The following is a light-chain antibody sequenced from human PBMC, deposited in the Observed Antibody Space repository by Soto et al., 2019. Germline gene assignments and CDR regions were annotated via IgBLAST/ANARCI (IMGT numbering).Light chain of an antibody. V-gene: IGKV3-15*01. CDR3: QQYNNWPPWT. CDR1: QSVSSN. Sequence: EIVMTQSPATLSVSPGERATLSCRASQSVSSNLAWYQQKPGQAPRLLSYGESTRATGIPARFSGSGSGTEFTLTISSLQSEDFAVYYCQQYNNWPPWTFGQGTKVEIK. J-gene: IGKJ1*01. CDR2: GES.